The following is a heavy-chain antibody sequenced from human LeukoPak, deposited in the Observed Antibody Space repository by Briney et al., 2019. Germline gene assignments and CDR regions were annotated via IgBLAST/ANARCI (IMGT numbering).Heavy chain of an antibody. J-gene: IGHJ4*02. V-gene: IGHV1-46*01. CDR1: GYTFTSYY. Sequence: GPVKVSRKASGYTFTSYYMHWVRQAPGQGLEWMGIINPSGGSTSYAQKFQGRVTMTRDMSTSTVYMELSSLRSEDTAVYYCARDTAGTAGRGFDYWGQGTLVTVSS. CDR2: INPSGGST. CDR3: ARDTAGTAGRGFDY. D-gene: IGHD1-1*01.